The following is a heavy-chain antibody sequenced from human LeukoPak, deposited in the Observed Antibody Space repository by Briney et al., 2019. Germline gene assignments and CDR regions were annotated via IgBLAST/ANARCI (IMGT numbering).Heavy chain of an antibody. CDR2: ISSSSSYI. J-gene: IGHJ4*02. Sequence: GGSLRLSCAASGFTFSGSSMSWVRQAPGKGLEWVSSISSSSSYIYYADSVKGRFTVSRDNAKNSLYLLMNSLRAEDTAVYYCARTTVVTLIDYWGQGTLVTVSP. CDR1: GFTFSGSS. V-gene: IGHV3-21*01. D-gene: IGHD4-23*01. CDR3: ARTTVVTLIDY.